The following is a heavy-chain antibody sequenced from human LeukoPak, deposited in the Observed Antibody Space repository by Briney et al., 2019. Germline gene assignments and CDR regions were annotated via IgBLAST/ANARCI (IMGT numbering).Heavy chain of an antibody. Sequence: SVKVSCKASGGTFSSYAISWVRQAPGQGLEWMGGIIPIFGTANYAQKFQGRVTITADESTSTAYMELSSLRSEDTAVYYCASVDGSGSYNYFDYWGQGTLVTVSS. D-gene: IGHD3-10*01. CDR3: ASVDGSGSYNYFDY. J-gene: IGHJ4*02. CDR2: IIPIFGTA. CDR1: GGTFSSYA. V-gene: IGHV1-69*13.